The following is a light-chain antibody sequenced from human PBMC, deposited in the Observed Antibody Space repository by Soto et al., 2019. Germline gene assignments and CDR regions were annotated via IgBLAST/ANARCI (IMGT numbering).Light chain of an antibody. Sequence: TQSPSTLSGSVGDRVTITCRASQTISSWLAWYQQKPGKAPKLLIYKASTLKSGVPSRFSGSGSGTEFTLTISSLQPDDFATYYCQHYNSYSVAFGQGTKVDIK. V-gene: IGKV1-5*03. CDR3: QHYNSYSVA. CDR2: KAS. J-gene: IGKJ1*01. CDR1: QTISSW.